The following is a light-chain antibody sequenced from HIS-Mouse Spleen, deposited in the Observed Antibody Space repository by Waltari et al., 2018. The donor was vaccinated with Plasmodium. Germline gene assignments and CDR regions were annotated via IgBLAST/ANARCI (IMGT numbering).Light chain of an antibody. CDR2: GAS. CDR3: QQYNNWSFT. Sequence: EIVMTQSPATLSVSPGDRATLSCRASQRVSSNLDWYQQKPGQAPRLLIYGASTRATGIPARFSGSGSGTEFTLTISSLQSEDFAVYYCQQYNNWSFTFGPGTKVDIK. V-gene: IGKV3-15*01. CDR1: QRVSSN. J-gene: IGKJ3*01.